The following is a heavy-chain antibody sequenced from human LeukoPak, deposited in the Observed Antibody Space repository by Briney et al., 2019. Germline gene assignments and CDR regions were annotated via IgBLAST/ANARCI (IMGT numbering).Heavy chain of an antibody. J-gene: IGHJ5*02. CDR2: INPNSGGT. Sequence: ASVKVSCKASGYTFTGYYMHWVRQAPGQGLEWVGWINPNSGGTNYAQKFQGRVTMTRDTSISTAYMELSRLRSDDTAVYYCARASYSSSWYWFDPWGQGTLVTVSS. V-gene: IGHV1-2*02. CDR1: GYTFTGYY. D-gene: IGHD6-13*01. CDR3: ARASYSSSWYWFDP.